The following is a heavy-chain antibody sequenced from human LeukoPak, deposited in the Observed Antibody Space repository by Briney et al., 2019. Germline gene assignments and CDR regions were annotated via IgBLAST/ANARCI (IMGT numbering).Heavy chain of an antibody. D-gene: IGHD2-8*02. CDR3: ARDGGYTGGWTYGAGDY. V-gene: IGHV3-30*04. Sequence: GGSLRLSCAASGFTFSAYVMHWVRQAPGKGLECVAVISNDGNEKYYADSVKGRFSISRDNSKNTLYLQMSSLRTEDTAVYYCARDGGYTGGWTYGAGDYWGQGNLVTISS. J-gene: IGHJ4*01. CDR1: GFTFSAYV. CDR2: ISNDGNEK.